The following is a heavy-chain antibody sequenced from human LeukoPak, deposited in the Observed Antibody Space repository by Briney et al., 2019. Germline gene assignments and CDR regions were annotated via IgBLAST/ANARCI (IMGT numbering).Heavy chain of an antibody. V-gene: IGHV4-59*12. CDR3: ARGNYDFWSGYYPLYYYYGMDV. CDR2: IYYSGST. J-gene: IGHJ6*02. Sequence: PSETLSLTCTVSGGSISSYYWSWIRQPPGKGLEWIGYIYYSGSTNYNPSLKSRVTISVDTSKNQFSLKLSSVTAADTAVYYCARGNYDFWSGYYPLYYYYGMDVWGQGTTVTVSS. CDR1: GGSISSYY. D-gene: IGHD3-3*01.